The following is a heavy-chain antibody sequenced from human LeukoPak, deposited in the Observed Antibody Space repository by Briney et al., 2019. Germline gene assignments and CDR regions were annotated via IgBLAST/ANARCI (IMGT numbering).Heavy chain of an antibody. CDR2: IKQDGSEK. CDR3: AREHTMAGTTFFYYYGMDV. D-gene: IGHD2/OR15-2a*01. J-gene: IGHJ6*02. CDR1: GFIFRSYW. Sequence: GGSLRLSCAASGFIFRSYWMSWVRQAPGKGLEWVANIKQDGSEKNYVDSVKGRFTISRDNAKNSLYLQMNSLRAEDTAAYYCAREHTMAGTTFFYYYGMDVWGQGTTVTVSS. V-gene: IGHV3-7*04.